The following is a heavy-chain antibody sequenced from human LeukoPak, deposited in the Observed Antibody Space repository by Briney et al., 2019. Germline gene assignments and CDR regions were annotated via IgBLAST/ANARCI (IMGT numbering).Heavy chain of an antibody. D-gene: IGHD3-10*01. CDR1: GGSISSSSYY. J-gene: IGHJ6*03. Sequence: PSETLSLTCTVSGGSISSSSYYWSWIRQPAGKGLEWIGRIYTSGSTNYNPSLKSRVTMSVDTSKNQFFLKLSSVTAADTAVYYCARVVGVLWLDYMDVWGKGTTVTISS. V-gene: IGHV4-61*02. CDR3: ARVVGVLWLDYMDV. CDR2: IYTSGST.